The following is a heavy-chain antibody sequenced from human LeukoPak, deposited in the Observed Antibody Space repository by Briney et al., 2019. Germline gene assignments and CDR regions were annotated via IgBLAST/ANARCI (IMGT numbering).Heavy chain of an antibody. CDR2: IYYSGST. CDR1: GGSITSYH. J-gene: IGHJ4*02. CDR3: ARWRGSSSGKYFDY. D-gene: IGHD6-6*01. V-gene: IGHV4-59*01. Sequence: SETLSLTCTVSGGSITSYHWSWIRQPLGKGLEWIGYIYYSGSTNCNPSLKSRVTISVDTSKNQFSLKLSSVTAADTAVYYCARWRGSSSGKYFDYWGQGTLVTVSS.